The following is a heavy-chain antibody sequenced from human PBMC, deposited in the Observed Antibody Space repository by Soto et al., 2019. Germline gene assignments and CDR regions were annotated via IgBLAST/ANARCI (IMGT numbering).Heavy chain of an antibody. CDR1: GYSFTSYW. D-gene: IGHD2-15*01. CDR2: IYPGDSDT. V-gene: IGHV5-51*01. Sequence: GESLKISCKGSGYSFTSYWIGWVRQMPGKGLGWMGIIYPGDSDTRYSPSFQGQVTISADKSISTAYLQWSSLKASDTAMYYCARHGRRCSGGSCYSGYFDYWGQGTLVTVSS. CDR3: ARHGRRCSGGSCYSGYFDY. J-gene: IGHJ4*02.